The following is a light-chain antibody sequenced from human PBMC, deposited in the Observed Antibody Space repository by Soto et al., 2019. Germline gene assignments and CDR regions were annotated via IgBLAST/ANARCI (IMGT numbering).Light chain of an antibody. CDR2: LGS. V-gene: IGKV2-28*01. CDR3: MQALQTQWT. Sequence: DIVMTQSPLSLPVTPGEPASISCRSSQSLLYSNAYNYLDWYLQKPGQSPQLLIYLGSNRASGVPDRFSGSGSGTDFTLKISRVEAEDVGVYYCMQALQTQWTFGQGTKVELK. CDR1: QSLLYSNAYNY. J-gene: IGKJ1*01.